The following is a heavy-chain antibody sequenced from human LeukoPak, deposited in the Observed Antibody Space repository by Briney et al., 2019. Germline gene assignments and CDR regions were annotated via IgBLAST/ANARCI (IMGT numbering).Heavy chain of an antibody. V-gene: IGHV4-39*07. D-gene: IGHD6-13*01. Sequence: SETLSLTCTVSGGSISSSSYYWGWIRQPPGKGLEWIGSIYYSGSTYYNPSLKSRVTISVDTSKNQFSLKLSSVTAADTAVYYCARVGGIAVAGRYYYYYMDVWGKGTTVTISS. J-gene: IGHJ6*03. CDR3: ARVGGIAVAGRYYYYYMDV. CDR1: GGSISSSSYY. CDR2: IYYSGST.